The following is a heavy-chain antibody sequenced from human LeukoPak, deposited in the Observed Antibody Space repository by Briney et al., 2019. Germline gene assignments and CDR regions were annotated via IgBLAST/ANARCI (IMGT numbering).Heavy chain of an antibody. V-gene: IGHV4-38-2*02. D-gene: IGHD3-22*01. Sequence: SETLSLTCTVSGYSISSGYYWGWIRQPPGKGLEWIGSIYHSGSTYYNPSLKSRVTISVDTSKNQFSLKLSSVTAADTAVYYCARIDYYYDSSGYRPDAFDIWGQGTMVTVSS. CDR3: ARIDYYYDSSGYRPDAFDI. J-gene: IGHJ3*02. CDR2: IYHSGST. CDR1: GYSISSGYY.